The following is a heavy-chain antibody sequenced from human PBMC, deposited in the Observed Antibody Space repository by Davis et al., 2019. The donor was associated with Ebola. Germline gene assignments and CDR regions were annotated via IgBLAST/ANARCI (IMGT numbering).Heavy chain of an antibody. CDR2: IYYSGST. CDR3: ARGWDYSNYVGAFDI. CDR1: GGSISSGDYY. J-gene: IGHJ3*02. V-gene: IGHV4-30-4*01. Sequence: PSETLSLTCTVSGGSISSGDYYWSWIRQPPGKGLEWIGYIYYSGSTYYNPSLKSRVTISVDTSKNQFSLKLSSVTAADTAVYYCARGWDYSNYVGAFDIWGQGTMVTVSS. D-gene: IGHD4-11*01.